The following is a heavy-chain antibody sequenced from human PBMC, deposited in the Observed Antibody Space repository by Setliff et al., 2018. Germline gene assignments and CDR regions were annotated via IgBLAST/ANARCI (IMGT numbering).Heavy chain of an antibody. CDR2: IKQDGSEK. CDR1: GFTFSSYW. CDR3: ARGGYSYGYGTPKTFDY. Sequence: LRLSCAASGFTFSSYWMSWVRQAPGKGLEWVANIKQDGSEKYYVDSVKGRFTISRDNSKNTLYLQMNSLRAEDTAVYYCARGGYSYGYGTPKTFDYWGQGTLVTVAS. D-gene: IGHD5-18*01. V-gene: IGHV3-7*01. J-gene: IGHJ4*02.